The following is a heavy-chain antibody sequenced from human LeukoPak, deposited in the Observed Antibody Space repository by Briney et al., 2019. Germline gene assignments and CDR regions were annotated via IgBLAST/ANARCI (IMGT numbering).Heavy chain of an antibody. D-gene: IGHD2-21*02. J-gene: IGHJ4*02. CDR3: ATVRGCGGDCYYIDY. V-gene: IGHV3-33*01. CDR1: GFTFRSYG. CDR2: IWYDGSNK. Sequence: PGGSLRLSCAASGFTFRSYGMHWVRQAPGEGLEWVAIIWYDGSNKYYADSVKGRITIFRDNSKNTLYLQMNSLRAEDTAVYYCATVRGCGGDCYYIDYWGQGTLVTVSS.